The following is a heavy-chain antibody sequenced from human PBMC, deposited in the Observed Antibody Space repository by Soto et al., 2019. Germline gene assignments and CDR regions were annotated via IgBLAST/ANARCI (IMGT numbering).Heavy chain of an antibody. CDR3: ARDKITGLFDY. J-gene: IGHJ4*02. V-gene: IGHV4-34*01. Sequence: SETLSLTCVVYGGSMSGDYWSWIRQTPGKGLEWIGEINHSGSAKYNPSLKSRVTISVDTSKNQFSLKLTSVTAADTAVYYCARDKITGLFDYWGQGTLVTVSS. D-gene: IGHD2-8*02. CDR2: INHSGSA. CDR1: GGSMSGDY.